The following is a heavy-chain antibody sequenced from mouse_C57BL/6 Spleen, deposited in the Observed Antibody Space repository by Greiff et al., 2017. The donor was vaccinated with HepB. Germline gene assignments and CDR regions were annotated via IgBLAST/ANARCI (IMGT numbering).Heavy chain of an antibody. J-gene: IGHJ2*01. V-gene: IGHV1-55*01. CDR1: GYTFTSYW. Sequence: QVQLQQPGAELVKPGASVKMSCTASGYTFTSYWITWVKQRPGQGLEWIGDIYPGSGSTNYNEKFKSKATLTVDTSSSTAYMQLSSLTSEDSAVYYCAVYYGYDEKDYFDYWGQGTTLTVSS. D-gene: IGHD2-2*01. CDR3: AVYYGYDEKDYFDY. CDR2: IYPGSGST.